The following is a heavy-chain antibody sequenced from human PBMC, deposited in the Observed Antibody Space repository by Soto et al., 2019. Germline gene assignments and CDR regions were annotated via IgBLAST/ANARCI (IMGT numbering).Heavy chain of an antibody. J-gene: IGHJ4*02. CDR2: IYPGDSDT. V-gene: IGHV5-51*01. Sequence: GESLKISCMGSGYSFTSYWIGWVRQMPGKGLEFMGLIYPGDSDTRYSPSFQGQVTISGDKSISTAYLQWSSLKASDTAIYYCARPNCSGGTCYPAAFDYWGKGPLFTVSS. D-gene: IGHD2-15*01. CDR3: ARPNCSGGTCYPAAFDY. CDR1: GYSFTSYW.